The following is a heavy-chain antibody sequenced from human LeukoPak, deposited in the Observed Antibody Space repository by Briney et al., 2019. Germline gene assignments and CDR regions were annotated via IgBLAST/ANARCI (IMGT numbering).Heavy chain of an antibody. CDR3: ARLIPLADSYFDL. CDR2: IYTRGSTT. V-gene: IGHV4-4*09. D-gene: IGHD2-21*01. J-gene: IGHJ2*01. Sequence: SETLSLTFSVSGASISNYYWSWIRQPPGKGLEWIAYIYTRGSTTKDNPSLRSRVTISVDTSKNQCSLKLISVPAADTAVYYGARLIPLADSYFDLWGRGSLFTVSS. CDR1: GASISNYY.